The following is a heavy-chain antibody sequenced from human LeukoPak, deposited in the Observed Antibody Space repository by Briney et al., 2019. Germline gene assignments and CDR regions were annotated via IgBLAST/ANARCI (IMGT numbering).Heavy chain of an antibody. V-gene: IGHV3-30*03. CDR3: ARGSIVGARGLGDY. CDR2: ISYDGGNK. Sequence: GGSLRLSCAASGFTFSNYGVHWVRQVPGKGLEWVAVISYDGGNKYFADSVKGRFTISRDNSKNTLYLQMNSLRPEDTAVYYCARGSIVGARGLGDYWGQGTLVTVSS. J-gene: IGHJ4*02. D-gene: IGHD1-26*01. CDR1: GFTFSNYG.